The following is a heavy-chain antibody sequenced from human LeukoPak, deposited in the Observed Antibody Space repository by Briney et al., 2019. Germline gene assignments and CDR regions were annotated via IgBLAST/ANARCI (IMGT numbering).Heavy chain of an antibody. CDR3: ATIYCGGDCFRPHRPQSPYFYYYMDV. V-gene: IGHV4-59*12. Sequence: PSETLSLTCSVSGDSINSYYWSWIRQPPGKGLEWIGYIYYTGTTKYNPSLKSRVTISLDTSKNQFSLKLSSVTAADTAVYYCATIYCGGDCFRPHRPQSPYFYYYMDVWGKGTTVTVSS. D-gene: IGHD2-21*02. CDR1: GDSINSYY. CDR2: IYYTGTT. J-gene: IGHJ6*03.